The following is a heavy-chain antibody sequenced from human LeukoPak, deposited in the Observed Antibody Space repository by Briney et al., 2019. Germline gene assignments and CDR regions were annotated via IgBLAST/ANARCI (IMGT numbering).Heavy chain of an antibody. D-gene: IGHD6-19*01. V-gene: IGHV4-39*01. J-gene: IGHJ5*02. CDR2: IYYSGST. Sequence: PTETLSLTCTVSGGSISSSSYYWGWIRQPPGKGLEWIGSIYYSGSTYYNPSLKSRVTISVDTSKNQFSLKLSSVTAADTAVYYCARQDRIAVAGTMWFDPWGQGTLVTVSS. CDR3: ARQDRIAVAGTMWFDP. CDR1: GGSISSSSYY.